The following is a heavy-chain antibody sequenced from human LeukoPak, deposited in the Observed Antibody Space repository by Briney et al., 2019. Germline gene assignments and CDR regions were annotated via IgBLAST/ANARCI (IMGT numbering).Heavy chain of an antibody. V-gene: IGHV3-7*03. J-gene: IGHJ4*02. CDR3: TTDTWYSAGH. Sequence: GGSLGLSCTASGFIFSGFWLAWIRQAPGRGLEWVAIIKKDGSEKYYVDSMKGRFTISRDNAKNSLFLQINSLRAEDTAIYYCTTDTWYSAGHWGQGTLVTVSS. CDR1: GFIFSGFW. D-gene: IGHD2-15*01. CDR2: IKKDGSEK.